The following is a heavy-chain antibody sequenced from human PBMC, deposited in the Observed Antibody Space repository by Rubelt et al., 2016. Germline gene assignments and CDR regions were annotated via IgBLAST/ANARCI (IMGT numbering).Heavy chain of an antibody. D-gene: IGHD1-26*01. CDR1: GFTFSSCE. Sequence: EVQLVESGGGLVQPGGPLRLSCAASGFTFSSCEMNWVRQAPGKGLEWVSYISSSGSTIYYADSVKGRFTISRDNAKNSLYLQMNSLRAEDTAVYYCVRDKSGSYRNLDYWGQGTLVTVSS. CDR2: ISSSGSTI. J-gene: IGHJ4*02. V-gene: IGHV3-48*03. CDR3: VRDKSGSYRNLDY.